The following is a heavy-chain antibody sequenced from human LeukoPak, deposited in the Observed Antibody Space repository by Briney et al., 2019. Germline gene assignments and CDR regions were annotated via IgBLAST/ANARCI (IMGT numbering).Heavy chain of an antibody. V-gene: IGHV3-21*01. CDR3: ARVIAAATIDY. J-gene: IGHJ4*02. CDR2: TSSSSSYI. Sequence: PGGSLRLSCAASGFTFSSYSMNWVRQAPGKGLEWVSSTSSSSSYIYYADSVKGRFTISRDNAKNSLYLQMNSLRAEDTAVYYCARVIAAATIDYWGQGTLVTVSS. D-gene: IGHD6-13*01. CDR1: GFTFSSYS.